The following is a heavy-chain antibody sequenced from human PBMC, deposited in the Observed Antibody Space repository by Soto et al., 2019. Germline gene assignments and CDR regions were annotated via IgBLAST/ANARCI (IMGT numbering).Heavy chain of an antibody. Sequence: PVKVSYKPSGYNFPSYDINWVRQATGQGLEWMGWMNPNSGNTGYAQKFQGRVTMTRNTSISTAYMELSSLRSEDTAVYYCARGLPEIRYFDWSGQGTLVTVSS. CDR2: MNPNSGNT. J-gene: IGHJ4*02. CDR3: ARGLPEIRYFDW. D-gene: IGHD1-26*01. V-gene: IGHV1-8*01. CDR1: GYNFPSYD.